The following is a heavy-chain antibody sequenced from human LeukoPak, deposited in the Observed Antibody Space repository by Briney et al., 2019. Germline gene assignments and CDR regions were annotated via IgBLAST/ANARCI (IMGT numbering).Heavy chain of an antibody. Sequence: GGSLRLSCAASGFTVSNNYIGWVRQAPGKGLEWVSVIYKVGNTFYADFVKGRFTISRDNSRNTLYLQMNSLRAEDTALYYCARGLVVGGTGVWAFDIWGQGTMVTVSS. CDR1: GFTVSNNY. CDR2: IYKVGNT. CDR3: ARGLVVGGTGVWAFDI. V-gene: IGHV3-66*01. D-gene: IGHD1-26*01. J-gene: IGHJ3*02.